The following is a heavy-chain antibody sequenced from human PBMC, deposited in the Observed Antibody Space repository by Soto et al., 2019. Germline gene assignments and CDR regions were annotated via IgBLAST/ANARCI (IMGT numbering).Heavy chain of an antibody. J-gene: IGHJ3*02. Sequence: GGSLRLSCAASGFTVSSNYMSWVRQAPGKGLEWVSVIYSGGSTYYADSVKGRFTISRDNSKNTLYLQMNSLRAEDTAVYYCARDSFYDSSTIDAFDIWGQGTMVTVSS. CDR3: ARDSFYDSSTIDAFDI. V-gene: IGHV3-53*01. CDR1: GFTVSSNY. D-gene: IGHD3-22*01. CDR2: IYSGGST.